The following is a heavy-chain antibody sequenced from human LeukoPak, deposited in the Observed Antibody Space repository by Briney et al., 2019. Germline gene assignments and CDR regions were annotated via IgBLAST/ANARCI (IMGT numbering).Heavy chain of an antibody. CDR2: ISYDGGNK. D-gene: IGHD3-3*01. CDR1: GFTFSSYG. CDR3: AKEGAYYDFWSGYYPRYYFDY. J-gene: IGHJ4*02. Sequence: PGGSLRLSCAASGFTFSSYGMHWVRQAPGKGLEWVAVISYDGGNKYYADSVKGRFTISRDNSKNTLYLQMNSLRAEDTAVYYCAKEGAYYDFWSGYYPRYYFDYWGQGTLVTVSS. V-gene: IGHV3-30*18.